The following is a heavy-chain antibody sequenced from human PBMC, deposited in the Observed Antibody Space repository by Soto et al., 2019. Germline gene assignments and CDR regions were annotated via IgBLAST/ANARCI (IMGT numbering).Heavy chain of an antibody. CDR3: ARSATIAVAGNDAFDI. V-gene: IGHV3-33*01. Sequence: GESLKISCAASGFTFSSYGMHWVRQAPGKGLEWVAVIWFDGSNKYYADSVKGRFTISRDNSKNTLYLQMNSLRGEDTAVYYCARSATIAVAGNDAFDIWGKGTMVTASS. CDR1: GFTFSSYG. J-gene: IGHJ3*02. CDR2: IWFDGSNK. D-gene: IGHD6-19*01.